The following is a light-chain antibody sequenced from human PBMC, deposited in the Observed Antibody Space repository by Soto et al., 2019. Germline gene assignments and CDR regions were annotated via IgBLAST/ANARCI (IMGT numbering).Light chain of an antibody. CDR3: QQSYSTQFT. V-gene: IGKV1-39*01. CDR1: QSISSY. J-gene: IGKJ3*01. Sequence: DIQMTQSPSSLSAYVGDRVTITCRASQSISSYLNWYQQKPGKAPKLLIYAASSLQSGVPSRFSGSGSGTDFTLTISSLQPEDFATYYCQQSYSTQFTFGPGTKVDIK. CDR2: AAS.